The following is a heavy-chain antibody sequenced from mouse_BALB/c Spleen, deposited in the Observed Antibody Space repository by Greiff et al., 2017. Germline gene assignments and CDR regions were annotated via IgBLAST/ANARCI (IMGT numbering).Heavy chain of an antibody. J-gene: IGHJ1*01. D-gene: IGHD1-1*01. Sequence: EVMLVESGGGLVKLGGSLKLSCAASGFTFSSYYMSWVRQTPEKRLELVAAINSNGGSTYYPDTVKGRFTISRDNAKNTLYLQMSSLKSEDTALYYCGRHTYYYGKSYWYFDVWGAGTTVTVSS. V-gene: IGHV5-6-2*01. CDR2: INSNGGST. CDR1: GFTFSSYY. CDR3: GRHTYYYGKSYWYFDV.